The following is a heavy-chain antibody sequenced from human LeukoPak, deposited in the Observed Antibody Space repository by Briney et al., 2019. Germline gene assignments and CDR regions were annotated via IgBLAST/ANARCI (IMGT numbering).Heavy chain of an antibody. D-gene: IGHD3-22*01. J-gene: IGHJ3*02. CDR1: GSTFSSYG. V-gene: IGHV3-33*01. Sequence: RAGGSLRLSCAASGSTFSSYGMHWVRQAPGKGLEWVAVIWYDGSNKYYADSVKGRFTISRDNSKNTLYLQMNSLRAEDTAVYYCARANYYDSSGYYRPDAFDIWGQGTMVTVSS. CDR3: ARANYYDSSGYYRPDAFDI. CDR2: IWYDGSNK.